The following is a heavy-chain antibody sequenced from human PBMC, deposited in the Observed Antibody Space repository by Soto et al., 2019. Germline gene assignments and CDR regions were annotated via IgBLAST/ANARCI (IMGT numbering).Heavy chain of an antibody. Sequence: PGESLKISCKGSGYSFTSYWISWVRQMPGKGLEWMGRIDPSDSYTNYSPSFQGHVTISADKSISTAYLQWSSLKASDTAMYYCAGEVVVAAIGSSGYPYYGMDVWGQGTTVTVSS. CDR1: GYSFTSYW. D-gene: IGHD2-15*01. CDR3: AGEVVVAAIGSSGYPYYGMDV. J-gene: IGHJ6*02. V-gene: IGHV5-10-1*01. CDR2: IDPSDSYT.